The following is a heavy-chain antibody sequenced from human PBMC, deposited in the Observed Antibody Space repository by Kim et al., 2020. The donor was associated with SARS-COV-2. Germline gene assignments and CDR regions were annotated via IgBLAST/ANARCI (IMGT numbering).Heavy chain of an antibody. D-gene: IGHD2-21*02. CDR3: VRGKRDIVTAIYDS. CDR2: SHIDGSGT. Sequence: GGSLRLSCAASGFTFSSHWMHWVRQGPGKGLVWVSRSHIDGSGTIYADSVKGRFTISRDNAKNTLYLQMNNLGVEDTGVYYCVRGKRDIVTAIYDSWGQG. V-gene: IGHV3-74*01. CDR1: GFTFSSHW. J-gene: IGHJ4*02.